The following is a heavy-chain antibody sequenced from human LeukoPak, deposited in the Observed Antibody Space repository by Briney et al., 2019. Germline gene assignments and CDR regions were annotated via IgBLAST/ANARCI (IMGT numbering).Heavy chain of an antibody. D-gene: IGHD3-22*01. CDR2: ISSSSSYI. CDR3: ARGVEYYYDSSGHLIY. Sequence: PGGSLRLSCAASGFTFSSYAMSWVRQAPGKGLEWVSSISSSSSYIYYADSVKGRFTISRDNSKNTLYLQMNSLRAEDTAVYYCARGVEYYYDSSGHLIYWGQGTLVTVSS. J-gene: IGHJ4*02. V-gene: IGHV3-21*01. CDR1: GFTFSSYA.